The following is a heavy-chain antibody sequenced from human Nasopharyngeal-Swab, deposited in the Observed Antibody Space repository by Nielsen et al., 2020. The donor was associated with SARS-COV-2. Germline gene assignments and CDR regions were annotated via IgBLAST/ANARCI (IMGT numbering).Heavy chain of an antibody. CDR2: IGSGGNT. V-gene: IGHV3-23*01. J-gene: IGHJ4*02. CDR1: GFTFSSSA. D-gene: IGHD2-21*02. Sequence: GGSLRLSCAASGFTFSSSAISWVRQAPGMGLEWVSTIGSGGNTIYAESVKGRFTISRDNAKSSLYLQMSSLRDEDTAVYYCARDHGDCGGDCYSWGQGTLVTVSS. CDR3: ARDHGDCGGDCYS.